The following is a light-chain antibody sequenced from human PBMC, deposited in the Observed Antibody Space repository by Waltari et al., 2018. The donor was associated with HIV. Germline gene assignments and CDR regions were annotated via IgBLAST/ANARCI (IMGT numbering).Light chain of an antibody. Sequence: QSVLTQPPSASGTPGQRVPISCSGSRSHIGSNTVNWYQQVPGTAPKLLIYSNNQRPSGVPDRFSGSKSGTSASLAISGLQSEDEADYYCAAWDDSLSGYVFGTGTKVTVL. V-gene: IGLV1-44*01. CDR1: RSHIGSNT. CDR3: AAWDDSLSGYV. J-gene: IGLJ1*01. CDR2: SNN.